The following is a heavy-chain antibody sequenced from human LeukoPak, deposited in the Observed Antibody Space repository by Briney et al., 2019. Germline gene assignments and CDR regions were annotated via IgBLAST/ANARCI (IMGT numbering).Heavy chain of an antibody. V-gene: IGHV7-4-1*02. CDR1: GYTFTHYA. D-gene: IGHD4-17*01. Sequence: ASVKVSCKASGYTFTHYAINWVRQAPGQGLEWMGWINTNTGNPTYAQGFTGRFVFSLDTSVSAAYMQISSLKAEDTAVYYCASPAGDYVPVPREVGMDVWGQGTTVTVSS. CDR3: ASPAGDYVPVPREVGMDV. CDR2: INTNTGNP. J-gene: IGHJ6*02.